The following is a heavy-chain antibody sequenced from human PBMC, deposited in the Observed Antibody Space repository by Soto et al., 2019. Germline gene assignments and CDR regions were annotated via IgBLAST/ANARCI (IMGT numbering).Heavy chain of an antibody. CDR3: ASGASRWYPYLFDS. CDR1: EGTFNSYA. Sequence: QAQVVQSGAEVRKPGSSVKLSCKASEGTFNSYAIAWVRQAPGQGLEWMGGIIPYYNTLNYAQKFQDRVTITADDSTNKVYMALSSLRSDDTAVYFCASGASRWYPYLFDSWAQGTLVTVSS. V-gene: IGHV1-69*01. J-gene: IGHJ4*02. D-gene: IGHD6-13*01. CDR2: IIPYYNTL.